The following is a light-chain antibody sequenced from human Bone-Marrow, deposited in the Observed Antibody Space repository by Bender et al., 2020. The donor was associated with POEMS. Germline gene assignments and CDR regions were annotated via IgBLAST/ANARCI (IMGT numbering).Light chain of an antibody. CDR2: EVS. Sequence: HSALTQPASASGSPGQSVTISCTGTSSAVGTYNFVSWYQHHPDKAPKLMIFEVSKRPSGVPDRFSGSKSGNTASLTVSGLQAEDEADYFCTLHAGSDHPIVFGIGTKVTVL. CDR1: SSAVGTYNF. V-gene: IGLV2-8*01. CDR3: TLHAGSDHPIV. J-gene: IGLJ1*01.